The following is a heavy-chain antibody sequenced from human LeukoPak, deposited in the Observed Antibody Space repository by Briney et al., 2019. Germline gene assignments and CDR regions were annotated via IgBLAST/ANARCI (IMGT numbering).Heavy chain of an antibody. CDR2: INPRSGGT. V-gene: IGHV1-2*02. CDR1: GYTLTGYH. D-gene: IGHD3-22*01. Sequence: GASVKVSCKASGYTLTGYHMHWVRQAPGQGLEWMGWINPRSGGTDYAQNFQGRVTMTRDTSINTAYMELSGLRSDDTAVYYCARGVAAYTYYSDSSCYDWGQGTLLTVSS. J-gene: IGHJ4*02. CDR3: ARGVAAYTYYSDSSCYD.